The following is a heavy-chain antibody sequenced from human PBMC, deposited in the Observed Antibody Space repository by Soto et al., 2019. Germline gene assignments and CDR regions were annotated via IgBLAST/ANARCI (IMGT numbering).Heavy chain of an antibody. CDR2: ISSSSSYI. J-gene: IGHJ4*02. Sequence: LRLSCAASGFTFSSYSMNWVRQAPGKGLEWVSSISSSSSYIYYADSVKGRFTISRDNAKNSLYLQMNSLRAEDTAVYYCARDVRYYYDSSGYYPRMGYFDYWGQGTLVTVSS. CDR3: ARDVRYYYDSSGYYPRMGYFDY. V-gene: IGHV3-21*01. D-gene: IGHD3-22*01. CDR1: GFTFSSYS.